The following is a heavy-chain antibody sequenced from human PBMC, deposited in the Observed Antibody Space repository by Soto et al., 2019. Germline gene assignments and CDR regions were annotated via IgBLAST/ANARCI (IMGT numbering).Heavy chain of an antibody. CDR1: GFTFSSNW. Sequence: GGSLRLSCAASGFTFSSNWMPWVRQVPGKGLVWVSRLKGDGSSTSYVDSVKARFTISRDNAKTTLSLHVTTLQAEDKAWYYWSIEDSVDLGQGTLVTVSS. J-gene: IGHJ4*02. CDR3: SIEDSVD. CDR2: LKGDGSST. V-gene: IGHV3-74*01. D-gene: IGHD2-15*01.